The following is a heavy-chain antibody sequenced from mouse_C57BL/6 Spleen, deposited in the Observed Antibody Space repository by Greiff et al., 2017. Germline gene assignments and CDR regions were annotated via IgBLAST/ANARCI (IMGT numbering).Heavy chain of an antibody. CDR3: AREGLTT. CDR2: IYPRSGNT. J-gene: IGHJ2*01. V-gene: IGHV1-81*01. Sequence: QVQLKQSGAELARPGASVKLSCKASGYTFTSYGISWVKQRTGQGLEWIGEIYPRSGNTYYNEKFKGKATLTADKSSSTAYMELRSLTSEDSAVYFCAREGLTTRGQGTTLTVSS. CDR1: GYTFTSYG. D-gene: IGHD1-1*01.